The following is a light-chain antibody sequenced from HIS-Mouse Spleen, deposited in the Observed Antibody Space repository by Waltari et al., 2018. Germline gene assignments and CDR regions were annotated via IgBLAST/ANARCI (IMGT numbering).Light chain of an antibody. CDR3: LSADSSGTWV. CDR2: KDS. Sequence: SYELTQPPSVSVSLGQMARITCSGEALPKKYAYWYQQKPGQFPVLGIYKDSERPSGITERFAGSSSGTIVTLTISGVQAEDEADYYCLSADSSGTWVFGGGTKLTVL. V-gene: IGLV3-16*01. J-gene: IGLJ3*02. CDR1: ALPKKY.